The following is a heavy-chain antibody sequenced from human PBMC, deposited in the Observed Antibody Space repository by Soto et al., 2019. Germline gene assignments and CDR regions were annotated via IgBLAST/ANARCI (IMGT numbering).Heavy chain of an antibody. CDR2: IYTSGST. CDR3: ARVRGDY. Sequence: EVQLVESGGDLVQPGGSLRLSCAASGFTVRSNYMNWVRQAPGKGLEWVSVIYTSGSTYYADSVKGRFTISKDNSKNTLYLEMNILRMEDTGVYYCARVRGDYWGQGTQVTVSS. J-gene: IGHJ4*02. D-gene: IGHD3-16*01. CDR1: GFTVRSNY. V-gene: IGHV3-66*01.